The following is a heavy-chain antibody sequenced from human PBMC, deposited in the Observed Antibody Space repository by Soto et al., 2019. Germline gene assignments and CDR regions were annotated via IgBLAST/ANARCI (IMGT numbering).Heavy chain of an antibody. CDR2: TYYRSKWYN. CDR1: GDSVSSNSAA. D-gene: IGHD1-1*01. CDR3: AREEKGRTGTTVDY. J-gene: IGHJ4*02. V-gene: IGHV6-1*01. Sequence: QVQLQQSGPGLVKPSQTLSLTCAISGDSVSSNSAAWNWIRQSPSRGLEWLGRTYYRSKWYNDYAVSVKSRIAIDPDTSKNPFSLQLNSVTPEDTAVYYCAREEKGRTGTTVDYWGQGTLVTVSS.